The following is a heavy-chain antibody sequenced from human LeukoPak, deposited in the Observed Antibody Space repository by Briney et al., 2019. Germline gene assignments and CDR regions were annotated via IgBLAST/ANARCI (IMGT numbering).Heavy chain of an antibody. CDR1: GFTFSSYS. Sequence: GGSLRLSCAASGFTFSSYSMNWVRQAPGKGLEWVSYISSSSSTIYYADSVKGRFTISRDNAKNSLYLQMNSLRAEDTAVYYCARESGSSSWYAYFQHWGQGTLVTVSS. V-gene: IGHV3-48*04. J-gene: IGHJ1*01. D-gene: IGHD6-13*01. CDR3: ARESGSSSWYAYFQH. CDR2: ISSSSSTI.